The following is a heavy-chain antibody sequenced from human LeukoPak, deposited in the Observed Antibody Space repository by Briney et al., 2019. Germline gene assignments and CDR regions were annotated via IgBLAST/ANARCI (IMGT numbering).Heavy chain of an antibody. Sequence: PSETLSLTCAVNGGSFSGYYWSWIRQPPEKGLEWIAEINHSGSTNDNPSLKSRVTMSIDTSKNQFSLKLSSVTAADTAVYYCARLTYYYDSSGYSLRDSGTFDYWGQGTLVTVSS. CDR1: GGSFSGYY. D-gene: IGHD3-22*01. CDR2: INHSGST. CDR3: ARLTYYYDSSGYSLRDSGTFDY. V-gene: IGHV4-34*01. J-gene: IGHJ4*02.